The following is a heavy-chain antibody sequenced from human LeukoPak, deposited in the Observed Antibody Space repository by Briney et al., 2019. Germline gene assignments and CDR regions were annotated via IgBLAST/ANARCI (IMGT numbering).Heavy chain of an antibody. CDR1: GFTFSSYA. CDR2: ISSSSSTI. CDR3: ARDLDLGDY. Sequence: PGGSLRLSCAASGFTFSSYAMSWVRQAPGKGLEWVSYISSSSSTIYYADSVKGRFTISRDNAKNSLYLQMNSLRAEDTAVYYCARDLDLGDYWGQGTLVTVSS. V-gene: IGHV3-48*01. D-gene: IGHD3-16*01. J-gene: IGHJ4*02.